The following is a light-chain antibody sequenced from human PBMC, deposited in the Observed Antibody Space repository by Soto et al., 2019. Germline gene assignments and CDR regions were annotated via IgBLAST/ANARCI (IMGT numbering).Light chain of an antibody. Sequence: QSVLTQPPSVSGAPGQRVTISCTGSSSNIGAGYDVHWYQQLPGTAPKLLIYGNSNRPSGVPDPFSGSKSGTSASLAITGLQAEDEAYYYFQAYDSSLSGYGFGTGTKVTVL. J-gene: IGLJ1*01. CDR3: QAYDSSLSGYG. V-gene: IGLV1-40*01. CDR2: GNS. CDR1: SSNIGAGYD.